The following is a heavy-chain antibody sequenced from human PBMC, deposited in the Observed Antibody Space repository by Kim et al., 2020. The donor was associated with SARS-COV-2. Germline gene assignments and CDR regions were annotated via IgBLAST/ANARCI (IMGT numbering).Heavy chain of an antibody. J-gene: IGHJ4*02. V-gene: IGHV6-1*01. Sequence: AVSVKSRITINPATSKNQFSLQLNSVTPEDTAVYYCAREDSDTAMTNFDYWGQGTLVTVSS. D-gene: IGHD5-18*01. CDR3: AREDSDTAMTNFDY.